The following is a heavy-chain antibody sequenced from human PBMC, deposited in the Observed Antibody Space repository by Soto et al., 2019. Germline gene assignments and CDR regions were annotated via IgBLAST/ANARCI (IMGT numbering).Heavy chain of an antibody. D-gene: IGHD3-3*01. J-gene: IGHJ5*02. V-gene: IGHV3-33*01. CDR1: GFTFSSYG. Sequence: LRLSCAASGFTFSSYGMHWVRQAPGKGLEWVAVIWYDGSNKYYADSVKGRFTISRDNSKNTLYLQMNSLRAEDTAVYYCARAVGQYYDFWSGHHGWFDPWGQGTLVTVSS. CDR3: ARAVGQYYDFWSGHHGWFDP. CDR2: IWYDGSNK.